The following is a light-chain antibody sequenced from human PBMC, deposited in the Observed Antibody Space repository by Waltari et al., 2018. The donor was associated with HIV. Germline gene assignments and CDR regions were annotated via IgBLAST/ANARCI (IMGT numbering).Light chain of an antibody. CDR1: GSNIGAGYD. J-gene: IGLJ3*02. CDR3: QSYDSSLSSVL. V-gene: IGLV1-40*01. Sequence: QSVLTQPPSVSGAPGQRVTISCTGGGSNIGAGYDVYWYQHLPASAPKLLIFGSTNRPFGVPDRFSGSKSDTSASLAITALQAEDEADYYCQSYDSSLSSVLFGGGTKLTVL. CDR2: GST.